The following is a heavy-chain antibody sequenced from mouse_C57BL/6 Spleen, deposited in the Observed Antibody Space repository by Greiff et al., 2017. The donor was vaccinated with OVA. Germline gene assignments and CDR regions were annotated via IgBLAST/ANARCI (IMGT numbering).Heavy chain of an antibody. V-gene: IGHV5-16*01. CDR1: GFTFSDYY. Sequence: EVQLVESEGGLVQPGSSMKLSCTASGFTFSDYYMAWVRQVPEKGLEWVANINYDGSSTYYLDSLKSRFIISRDNAKNILYLQMSSLKSEDTATYYCARDGAMDYWGQGTSVTVSS. CDR2: INYDGSST. J-gene: IGHJ4*01. CDR3: ARDGAMDY.